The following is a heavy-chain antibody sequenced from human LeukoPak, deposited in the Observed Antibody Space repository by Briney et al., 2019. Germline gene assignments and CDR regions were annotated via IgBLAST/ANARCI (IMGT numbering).Heavy chain of an antibody. J-gene: IGHJ4*02. D-gene: IGHD5-24*01. Sequence: PGGSLRLSCAASGFTFSSYAMSWVRQAPGKGLEWVAVIWSDGSYKYYADSVKGRFTISRDDSKNTLYLQMNSLRAEDTAVYYCARDFSLQLFDYWGQGTLVTVFS. CDR2: IWSDGSYK. CDR1: GFTFSSYA. CDR3: ARDFSLQLFDY. V-gene: IGHV3-33*08.